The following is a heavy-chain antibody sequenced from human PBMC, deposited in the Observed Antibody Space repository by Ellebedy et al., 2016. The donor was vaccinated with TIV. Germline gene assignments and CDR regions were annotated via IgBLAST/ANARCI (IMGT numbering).Heavy chain of an antibody. CDR3: ASLGYCGADNCYSTS. V-gene: IGHV4-39*07. CDR1: GGSISSSSYY. D-gene: IGHD2-15*01. Sequence: MPSETLSLTCTVSGGSISSSSYYWGWLRQPPGKGLEWIASTYYSGSTYYNPSLKSRVTISVDTSKNQFSLNLSPVTAADTAVYYCASLGYCGADNCYSTSWGQGALVTVSS. J-gene: IGHJ5*02. CDR2: TYYSGST.